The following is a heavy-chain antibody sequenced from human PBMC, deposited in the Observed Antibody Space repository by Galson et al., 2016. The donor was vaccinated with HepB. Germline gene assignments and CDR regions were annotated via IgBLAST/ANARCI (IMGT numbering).Heavy chain of an antibody. D-gene: IGHD5/OR15-5a*01. J-gene: IGHJ4*02. CDR2: IIPISGTA. CDR3: ARRGAIGSDFDY. Sequence: SVKVSCKASGGTFSTYAISWVRQAPGQGLEWMGGIIPISGTADHAQKFQGRVTITADESTSSSYMELSSLRSEDTAVYYCARRGAIGSDFDYWGQGTLVTVSS. CDR1: GGTFSTYA. V-gene: IGHV1-69*13.